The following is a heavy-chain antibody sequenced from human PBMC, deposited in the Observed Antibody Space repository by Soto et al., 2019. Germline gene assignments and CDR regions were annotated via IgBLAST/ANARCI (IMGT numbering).Heavy chain of an antibody. CDR3: ARHPTIARFENGLDV. J-gene: IGHJ6*02. V-gene: IGHV4-30-2*01. CDR2: IYHSGST. Sequence: SETLSLTCAVSGGSISSGGYSWSWIRQPPGKGLEWIGYIYHSGSTYYNPSLKSRVTISVDTAKDQVSLKLTSVTPADTAVYYCARHPTIARFENGLDVWGQGTMVTVSS. CDR1: GGSISSGGYS. D-gene: IGHD1-1*01.